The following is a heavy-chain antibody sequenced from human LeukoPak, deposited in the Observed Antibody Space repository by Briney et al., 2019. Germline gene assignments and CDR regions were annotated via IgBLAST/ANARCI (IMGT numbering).Heavy chain of an antibody. D-gene: IGHD3-9*01. CDR1: GFTFSSYA. CDR3: AKAPEYYDILTGYDYYGMDV. CDR2: ISGSGGST. V-gene: IGHV3-23*01. J-gene: IGHJ6*02. Sequence: GGSLRLSCAASGFTFSSYAMSWVRQAPGKGLEWVSAISGSGGSTYYADSVKGRFTISRDNSKNTLYLQMNSLRAEDTVVYYCAKAPEYYDILTGYDYYGMDVWGQGTTVTVSS.